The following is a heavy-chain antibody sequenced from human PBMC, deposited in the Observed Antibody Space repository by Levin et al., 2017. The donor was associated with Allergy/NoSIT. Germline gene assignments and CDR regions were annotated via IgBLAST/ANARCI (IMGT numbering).Heavy chain of an antibody. J-gene: IGHJ4*02. CDR1: GYTFITYGYG. Sequence: GASVKVSCKASGYTFITYGYGISWVRQAPGQGLEWMGWISTYNGNTKYAQKFQGRVTMTTDTSTSTADMELRSLRSDDTAVYYCARDGDGSGSYSLGHFDYWGQGTLVTVSS. D-gene: IGHD3-10*01. CDR2: ISTYNGNT. V-gene: IGHV1-18*01. CDR3: ARDGDGSGSYSLGHFDY.